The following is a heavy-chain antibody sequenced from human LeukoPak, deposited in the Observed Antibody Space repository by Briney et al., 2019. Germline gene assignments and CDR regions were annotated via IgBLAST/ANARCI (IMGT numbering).Heavy chain of an antibody. CDR1: GYIFTNYW. Sequence: GESLEISCKGSGYIFTNYWIGWVRQMPGKGLEWMGIIYPGDSDTRYSPSFQGQVTISADKSISTAYLQWSSLKASDTAMYYCARHASPEYLGAFDIWGQGTMVTVSS. J-gene: IGHJ3*02. D-gene: IGHD1-14*01. CDR2: IYPGDSDT. CDR3: ARHASPEYLGAFDI. V-gene: IGHV5-51*01.